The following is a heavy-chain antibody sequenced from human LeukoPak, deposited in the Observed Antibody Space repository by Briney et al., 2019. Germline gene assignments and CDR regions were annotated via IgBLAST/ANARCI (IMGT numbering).Heavy chain of an antibody. J-gene: IGHJ6*03. CDR3: ARVNWNSRDYYHYYMDV. CDR1: GGSISSSSYY. D-gene: IGHD1-7*01. Sequence: PSETLSLTCTVSGGSISSSSYYWGWIRQPPGKGLEWIGSIYYSGSTYYNPSLKSRVTISVDTSKNQFSLKLTSVTAADTAVYYCARVNWNSRDYYHYYMDVWGKGTTVTVSS. V-gene: IGHV4-39*01. CDR2: IYYSGST.